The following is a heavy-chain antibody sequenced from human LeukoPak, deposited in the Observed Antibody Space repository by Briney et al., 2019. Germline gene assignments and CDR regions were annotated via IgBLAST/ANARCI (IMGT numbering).Heavy chain of an antibody. CDR1: GYTFTGYY. Sequence: ASVKVSRKASGYTFTGYYMHWVRQAPGQGLEWMGWINPNSGGTNYAQKFQGRVTMTRDTSISTAYMELSRLRSDDTAVYYCARVGKDYYYMDVWGKGTTVTVSS. CDR2: INPNSGGT. V-gene: IGHV1-2*02. CDR3: ARVGKDYYYMDV. J-gene: IGHJ6*03.